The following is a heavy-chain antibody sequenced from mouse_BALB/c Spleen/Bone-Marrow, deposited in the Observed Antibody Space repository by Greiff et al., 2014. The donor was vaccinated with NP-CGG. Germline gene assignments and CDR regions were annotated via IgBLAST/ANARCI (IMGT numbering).Heavy chain of an antibody. Sequence: QVQLQQSGAELARPGASVKMSCKASGYTFTSYTMHWVKQRPGQGLEWIGYINPSSGYANYNQKFKDKATLTANKSSSTSYMQRSSLTSEDSAVFYGARSAYYGSLVAYWGQGTLVTVSA. CDR1: GYTFTSYT. D-gene: IGHD2-10*01. J-gene: IGHJ3*01. CDR3: ARSAYYGSLVAY. CDR2: INPSSGYA. V-gene: IGHV1-4*01.